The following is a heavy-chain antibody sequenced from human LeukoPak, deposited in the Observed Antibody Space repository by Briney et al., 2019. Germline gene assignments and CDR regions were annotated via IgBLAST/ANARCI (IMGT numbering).Heavy chain of an antibody. CDR1: GYTFTGYY. D-gene: IGHD4-17*01. CDR3: ARETTVITGNLFDP. V-gene: IGHV1-2*02. Sequence: ASVKVSCKASGYTFTGYYIQWMRQAPGQGLEWMGWINPSSGGTNYAQKFQGRVTMTRDTSISTAYMELSRLRSDDTAVYYCARETTVITGNLFDPWGQGTLVTVSS. CDR2: INPSSGGT. J-gene: IGHJ5*02.